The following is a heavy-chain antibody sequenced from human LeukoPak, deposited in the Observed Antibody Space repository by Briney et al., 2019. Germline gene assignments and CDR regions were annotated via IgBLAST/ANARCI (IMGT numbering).Heavy chain of an antibody. CDR1: GFTFSSYA. CDR2: ISGSGGST. D-gene: IGHD6-6*01. Sequence: GGSLRLSCAASGFTFSSYAMSWVRQAPGKGLEWVSAISGSGGSTYYADSVKGRFTISRDNSKNTLYLQMNSLRAEDTAVYYCAKDRHSSSSYYYYGMDVWGQGTTVTVSS. CDR3: AKDRHSSSSYYYYGMDV. J-gene: IGHJ6*02. V-gene: IGHV3-23*01.